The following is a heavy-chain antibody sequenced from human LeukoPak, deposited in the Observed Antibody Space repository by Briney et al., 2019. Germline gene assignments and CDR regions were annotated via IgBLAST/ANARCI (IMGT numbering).Heavy chain of an antibody. CDR2: ISAYNGNT. Sequence: ASVKVSCKASGYTFTSYGISWVRQAPGQGLEWMGWISAYNGNTNYAQKLQGRVTMTTDTSTSTAYMELRSLRSDDTAVYYCARGPIRGYCSGGSCYSDSFDPWGQGTLVTVSS. J-gene: IGHJ5*02. V-gene: IGHV1-18*01. CDR3: ARGPIRGYCSGGSCYSDSFDP. D-gene: IGHD2-15*01. CDR1: GYTFTSYG.